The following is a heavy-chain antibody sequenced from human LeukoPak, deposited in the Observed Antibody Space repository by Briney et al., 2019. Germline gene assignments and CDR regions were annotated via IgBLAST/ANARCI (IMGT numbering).Heavy chain of an antibody. J-gene: IGHJ4*02. V-gene: IGHV4-38-2*02. CDR2: IYHSGST. CDR1: GYSISSGYY. D-gene: IGHD3-10*01. CDR3: ARDPARVWFGESGFDY. Sequence: SETLSLTCTVSGYSISSGYYWGWIRQPPGKGLEWIGSIYHSGSTYHNPSLKSRVTISVDTSKNQFSLKLSSVTAADTAVYYCARDPARVWFGESGFDYWGQGTLVTVSS.